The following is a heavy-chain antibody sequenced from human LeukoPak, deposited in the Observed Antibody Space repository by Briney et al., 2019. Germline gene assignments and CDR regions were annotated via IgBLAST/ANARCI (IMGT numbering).Heavy chain of an antibody. D-gene: IGHD4-17*01. CDR3: AVVWDTVTTLNWFDP. CDR1: GYTFTGYY. J-gene: IGHJ5*02. Sequence: GASVKVSCKASGYTFTGYYMHWVRQAPGQGLEWMGRINPNSGGTNYAQKFQGRVTMTRDTSISTAYMELSRLRSDDTAVYYCAVVWDTVTTLNWFDPWGQGTLVTVSS. V-gene: IGHV1-2*06. CDR2: INPNSGGT.